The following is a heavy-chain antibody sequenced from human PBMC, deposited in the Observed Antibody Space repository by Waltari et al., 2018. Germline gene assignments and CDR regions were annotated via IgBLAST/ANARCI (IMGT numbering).Heavy chain of an antibody. CDR3: ARATTAAAGYHYFDY. V-gene: IGHV1-46*01. CDR2: INPSGGST. Sequence: QVQLVQSGAEVKKPGASVKVSCKASGYTFTSYYMHWVRQAPGQGLEWMGIINPSGGSTSYAQKFQGRVTMTRDTSTSTVYMELSSLRSEDTAVYYCARATTAAAGYHYFDYWGQGTLVTVSS. CDR1: GYTFTSYY. J-gene: IGHJ4*02. D-gene: IGHD6-13*01.